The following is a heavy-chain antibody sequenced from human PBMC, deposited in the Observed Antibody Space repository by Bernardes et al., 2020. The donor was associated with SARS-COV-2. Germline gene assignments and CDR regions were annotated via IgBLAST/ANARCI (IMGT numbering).Heavy chain of an antibody. V-gene: IGHV3-23*01. Sequence: GGSLRLSCAASGFTFSSYAMSWVRQAPGKGLEWVSAISGSGGSTYYADSVKGRFTISRDNSKNTLYLQMNSLRAEDTAVYYCANDPRAGLRFLEDVYWGQGTLVTVSS. CDR3: ANDPRAGLRFLEDVY. J-gene: IGHJ4*02. D-gene: IGHD3-3*01. CDR2: ISGSGGST. CDR1: GFTFSSYA.